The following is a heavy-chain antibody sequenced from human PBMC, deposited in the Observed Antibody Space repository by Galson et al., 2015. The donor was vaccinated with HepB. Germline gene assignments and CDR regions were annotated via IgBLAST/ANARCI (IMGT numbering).Heavy chain of an antibody. CDR2: IWYDGSNK. CDR3: ARDLLLAGLFSYYMDV. J-gene: IGHJ6*03. D-gene: IGHD2-21*01. V-gene: IGHV3-33*01. Sequence: SLRLSCAASGFTFSSYGMHWVRQAPGKGLEWVAVIWYDGSNKYYADSVKGRFTISRDNSKNTLYLQMNSLRAEDTAVYYCARDLLLAGLFSYYMDVWGKGTTVTVSS. CDR1: GFTFSSYG.